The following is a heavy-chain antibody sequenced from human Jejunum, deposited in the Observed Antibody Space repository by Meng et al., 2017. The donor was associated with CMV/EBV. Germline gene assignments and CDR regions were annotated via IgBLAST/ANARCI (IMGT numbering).Heavy chain of an antibody. CDR2: ISSSSSAI. V-gene: IGHV3-48*02. CDR3: ARDFWDTDYTGY. Sequence: SPFRLSTHHMPWVRQAPGRGLEWISYISSSSSAIEYADSVTGRFTSSRDNAKSSMYLQMNSLRDEDTAVYYCARDFWDTDYTGYWGQGTLVTVSS. CDR1: PFRLSTHH. J-gene: IGHJ4*02. D-gene: IGHD3-16*01.